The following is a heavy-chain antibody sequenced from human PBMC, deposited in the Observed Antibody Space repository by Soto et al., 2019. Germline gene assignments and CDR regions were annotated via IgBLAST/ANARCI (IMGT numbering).Heavy chain of an antibody. CDR3: AVVVVPAAKGAFDI. V-gene: IGHV4-31*03. D-gene: IGHD2-2*01. CDR2: IYYSGST. CDR1: SGSISSGGYY. J-gene: IGHJ3*02. Sequence: SETLSLTCTVSSGSISSGGYYWSWIRQHPGKGLEWIGYIYYSGSTYYNPSLKSRVTISVDTSKNQFSLKLSSVTAADTAVYYCAVVVVPAAKGAFDIWGQGTMVTVSS.